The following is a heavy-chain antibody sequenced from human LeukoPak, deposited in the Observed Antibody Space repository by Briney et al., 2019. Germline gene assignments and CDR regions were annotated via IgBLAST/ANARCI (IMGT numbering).Heavy chain of an antibody. CDR1: GGSISSYY. V-gene: IGHV4-4*07. Sequence: SETLSLTCTVSGGSISSYYWSWIRQPAGKGLEWIGHIYTSGSTNYNPSLKSRVTMSVDTSKNQFSLKLNPVTAADTAVYYCARSVKYQLLFDYWGQGTLVTVSS. CDR3: ARSVKYQLLFDY. J-gene: IGHJ4*02. CDR2: IYTSGST. D-gene: IGHD2-2*01.